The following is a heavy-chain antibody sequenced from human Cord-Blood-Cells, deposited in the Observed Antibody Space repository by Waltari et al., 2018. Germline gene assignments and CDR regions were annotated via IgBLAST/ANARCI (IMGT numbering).Heavy chain of an antibody. J-gene: IGHJ2*01. Sequence: QVQLQQWGAGLLKPSETLSLTCAVYGGSFSGYYLSWIRQPPGKGLEWIGEINHSGSTNYNPSLKSRVTISVDTSKNQFSLKLSSVTAADTAVYYCARVGYCSSTSCYTGRWYFDLWGRGTLVTVSS. CDR1: GGSFSGYY. CDR3: ARVGYCSSTSCYTGRWYFDL. D-gene: IGHD2-2*02. V-gene: IGHV4-34*01. CDR2: INHSGST.